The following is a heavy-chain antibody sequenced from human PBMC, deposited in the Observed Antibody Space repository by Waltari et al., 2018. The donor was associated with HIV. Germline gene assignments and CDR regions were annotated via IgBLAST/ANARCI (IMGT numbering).Heavy chain of an antibody. J-gene: IGHJ5*02. CDR1: GASISSYY. CDR2: TFYSGST. V-gene: IGHV4-59*01. CDR3: ARGANWFDP. Sequence: QVQLQASGPGLVKPSETLSLTCTVSGASISSYYWTWIRQPPGKGLDWIGYTFYSGSTHYNPSLKSRVTISVDTAKNQLTLKLTSVTAADTAVYYCARGANWFDPWGQGTLVTVSS.